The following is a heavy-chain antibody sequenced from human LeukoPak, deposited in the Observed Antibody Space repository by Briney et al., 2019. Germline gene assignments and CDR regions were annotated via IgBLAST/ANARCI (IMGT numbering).Heavy chain of an antibody. Sequence: ASVKVSCKASGYTFTSYGISWVRQAPGQGHEWMGWISAYNGDTNYAQKLQGRVTMTTDTSTSTAYMELRSLRSDDTAVYYCARDFRGWYYFDYWGQGTLVTVSS. D-gene: IGHD6-19*01. J-gene: IGHJ4*02. V-gene: IGHV1-18*01. CDR2: ISAYNGDT. CDR3: ARDFRGWYYFDY. CDR1: GYTFTSYG.